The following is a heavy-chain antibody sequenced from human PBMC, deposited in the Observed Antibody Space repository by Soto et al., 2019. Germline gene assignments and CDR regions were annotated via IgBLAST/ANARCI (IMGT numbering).Heavy chain of an antibody. Sequence: QVRLHESGPGLVKPSETLSLTCTVSGGAINSYYCSWIRQSPGKGLEWLGYIAYSGTTKYNPSLKSRVTISADTSKNHFSLKLKSVTAADTAVYYCARGGDSSRTGWFDPWGQGTLVTVSS. J-gene: IGHJ5*02. CDR2: IAYSGTT. V-gene: IGHV4-59*01. CDR1: GGAINSYY. D-gene: IGHD6-13*01. CDR3: ARGGDSSRTGWFDP.